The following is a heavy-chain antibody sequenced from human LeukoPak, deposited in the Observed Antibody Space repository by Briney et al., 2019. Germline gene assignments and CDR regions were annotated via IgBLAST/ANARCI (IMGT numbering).Heavy chain of an antibody. CDR1: HYTFTSYG. V-gene: IGHV1-18*01. J-gene: IGHJ6*03. CDR2: ISPYSGNT. D-gene: IGHD2-21*02. CDR3: ARDPGVTSYYMDV. Sequence: GASVKVSCKPSHYTFTSYGISWVRQAPGQGLEWVGWISPYSGNTNSAQKLQGRVTMTTDTSTSTAYMELRSLRSDDTAVYYCARDPGVTSYYMDVWGKGTTVTVSS.